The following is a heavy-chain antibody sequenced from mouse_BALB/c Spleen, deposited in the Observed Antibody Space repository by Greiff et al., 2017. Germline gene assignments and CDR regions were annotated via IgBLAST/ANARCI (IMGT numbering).Heavy chain of an antibody. V-gene: IGHV2-2*02. D-gene: IGHD2-1*01. Sequence: VQLVESGPGLVQPSQSLSITCTVSGFSLTSYGVHWVRQSPGKGLEWLGVIWSGGSTDYNAAFISRLSISKDNSKSQVFFKMNSLQANDTAIYYSDSENGKYGDMDDGGQGTAVTGSA. CDR1: GFSLTSYG. J-gene: IGHJ4*01. CDR2: IWSGGST. CDR3: DSENGKYGDMDD.